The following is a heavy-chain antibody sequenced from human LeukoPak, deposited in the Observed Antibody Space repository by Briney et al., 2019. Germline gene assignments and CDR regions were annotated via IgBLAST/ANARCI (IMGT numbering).Heavy chain of an antibody. V-gene: IGHV3-7*01. CDR2: INQDGSEK. CDR1: GFTFSSYE. Sequence: GGSLRLSCAASGFTFSSYEMNWVRQAPGKGLEWVANINQDGSEKHYLDSVKGRFTASRDNAKNSLYLQVTSLRDEDTAVYYCARDGAARVSGSFGDWGQGTLVIVSS. D-gene: IGHD3-10*01. CDR3: ARDGAARVSGSFGD. J-gene: IGHJ4*02.